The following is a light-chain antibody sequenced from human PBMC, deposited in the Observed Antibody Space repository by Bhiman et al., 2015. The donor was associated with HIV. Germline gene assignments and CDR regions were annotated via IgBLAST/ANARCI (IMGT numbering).Light chain of an antibody. CDR3: QSYDSSLSGFWV. Sequence: QSALTQPASVSGSPGQSITISCTGTSSDVGTYNLVFWYQQHPGKAPKLMIYEVSKRPSGVPDRFSGSKSGTSASLAITGLQAEDEADYYCQSYDSSLSGFWVFGGGTKLTVL. CDR1: SSDVGTYNL. J-gene: IGLJ3*02. CDR2: EVS. V-gene: IGLV2-14*02.